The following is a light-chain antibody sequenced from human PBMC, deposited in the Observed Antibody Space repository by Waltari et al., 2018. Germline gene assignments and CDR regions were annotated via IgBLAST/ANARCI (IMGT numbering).Light chain of an antibody. CDR1: QSISTY. CDR3: QQSYSTTRT. V-gene: IGKV1-39*01. Sequence: DIQMTPSPSSLSASVGHRVTITCRASQSISTYLNWYQQKPRKAPKLLIYSASSLESGVPSRFSGSGSGTDFTLTISNLQPEDFATYYCQQSYSTTRTFGQGTKVEIK. J-gene: IGKJ1*01. CDR2: SAS.